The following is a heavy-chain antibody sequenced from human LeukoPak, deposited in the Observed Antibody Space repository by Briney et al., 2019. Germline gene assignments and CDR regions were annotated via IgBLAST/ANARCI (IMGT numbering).Heavy chain of an antibody. Sequence: HPGGSLRLSCAASGFTFSSYAMSWVRQAPGKGLEWVSAISGSGGSTYYADSVKGRFTISRDNSKNTLYLQMNSLRAEDTAVYYCAKGITPRPSPRIAVAGTADYWGQGTLVTVSS. D-gene: IGHD6-19*01. J-gene: IGHJ4*02. CDR1: GFTFSSYA. CDR2: ISGSGGST. V-gene: IGHV3-23*01. CDR3: AKGITPRPSPRIAVAGTADY.